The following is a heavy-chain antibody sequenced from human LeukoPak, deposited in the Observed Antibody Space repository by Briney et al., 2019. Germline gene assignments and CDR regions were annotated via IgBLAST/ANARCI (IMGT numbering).Heavy chain of an antibody. Sequence: EASVKVSCKVSGYTLTELSMHWVRQAPGKGLEWMGGFDPEDGETIYAQKFQGRVTMTEDTSTDTAYMELSSLRSEDTAVYYCATGGSSNYYYFDYWGQGTLVTVSS. J-gene: IGHJ4*02. D-gene: IGHD1-26*01. V-gene: IGHV1-24*01. CDR1: GYTLTELS. CDR2: FDPEDGET. CDR3: ATGGSSNYYYFDY.